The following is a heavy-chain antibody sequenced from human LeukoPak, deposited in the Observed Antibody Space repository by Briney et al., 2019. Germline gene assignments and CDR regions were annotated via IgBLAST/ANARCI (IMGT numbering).Heavy chain of an antibody. CDR3: AKDMAAYYYASGNIDY. D-gene: IGHD3-10*01. CDR2: ISWNSGSI. CDR1: GFTFDDYA. Sequence: GGSLRLSCAASGFTFDDYAMHWVRQVPGKGLEWVSGISWNSGSIGYADSVKGRFATSRDNAKNSLYLQMNSVRAEDTALYYCAKDMAAYYYASGNIDYWGQGTLVTVSS. V-gene: IGHV3-9*01. J-gene: IGHJ4*02.